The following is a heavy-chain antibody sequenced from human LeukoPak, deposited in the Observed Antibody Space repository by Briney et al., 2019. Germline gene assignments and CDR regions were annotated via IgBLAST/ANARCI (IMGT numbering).Heavy chain of an antibody. CDR3: ARSPGGSGTRAFDI. J-gene: IGHJ3*02. CDR2: IYTSGST. V-gene: IGHV4-4*07. CDR1: GGSISSYY. Sequence: SETLSLTCTVSGGSISSYYWSWIRQPAGKGLEWVGRIYTSGSTNYNPSLKSRVTMSVDTSKNQFSLKLSSVTAADTAVYYCARSPGGSGTRAFDIWGQGTMVTVSS. D-gene: IGHD3-10*01.